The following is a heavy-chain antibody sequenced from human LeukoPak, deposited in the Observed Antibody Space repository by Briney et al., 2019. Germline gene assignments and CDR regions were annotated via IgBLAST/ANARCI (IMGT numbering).Heavy chain of an antibody. V-gene: IGHV4-59*01. J-gene: IGHJ4*02. Sequence: PSETLSLTCTVSGGSISTYYWSWIRQPPGKGLEWIGHIDYSGSTNYKSSLKSRVSISVDMSKDQFSLKLTSVTAADTAVYFCARADGMVAAGTFDYWGQGTLVTVSS. CDR3: ARADGMVAAGTFDY. D-gene: IGHD6-13*01. CDR2: IDYSGST. CDR1: GGSISTYY.